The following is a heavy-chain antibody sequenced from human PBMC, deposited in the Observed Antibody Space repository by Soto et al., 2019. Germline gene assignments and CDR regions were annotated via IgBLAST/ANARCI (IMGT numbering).Heavy chain of an antibody. V-gene: IGHV4-39*01. Sequence: PSETLSLTCTVSGGSMSNTLYYWGSIRQPPGQGLEWIGGVGNTGTPYYNPSLQSRVTISADTSKNQFSLKLSSVTAADTAVYYCAGAIGYYDYWGQGTLVTVSS. J-gene: IGHJ4*02. CDR2: VGNTGTP. CDR1: GGSMSNTLYY. CDR3: AGAIGYYDY.